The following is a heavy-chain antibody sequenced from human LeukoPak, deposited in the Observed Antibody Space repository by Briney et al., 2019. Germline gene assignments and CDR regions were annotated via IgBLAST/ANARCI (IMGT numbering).Heavy chain of an antibody. V-gene: IGHV1-69*13. CDR3: ARPIVGGFEDAFDI. CDR2: IIPIFGTA. D-gene: IGHD1-26*01. Sequence: SVKVSCKASGGTFSSYAVSWVRQAPGQGLEWMGGIIPIFGTANYAQKFQGRVTITADESTSTAYMELSSLRSEDTAVYYCARPIVGGFEDAFDIWGQGTMVTVSS. J-gene: IGHJ3*02. CDR1: GGTFSSYA.